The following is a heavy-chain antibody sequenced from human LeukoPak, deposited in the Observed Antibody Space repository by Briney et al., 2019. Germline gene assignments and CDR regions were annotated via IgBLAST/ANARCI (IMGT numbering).Heavy chain of an antibody. CDR1: GYSFTSYC. V-gene: IGHV5-51*01. CDR3: ARLVYRYDDSSGPFDY. Sequence: GESLKISCKGSGYSFTSYCIGWVRQMPGKGLEWMGIIYPGDSDTRYSPSFQGQVTISADKSISTAYLQWSSLKASDTAVYYCARLVYRYDDSSGPFDYWGQGTLVTVSS. J-gene: IGHJ4*02. D-gene: IGHD3-22*01. CDR2: IYPGDSDT.